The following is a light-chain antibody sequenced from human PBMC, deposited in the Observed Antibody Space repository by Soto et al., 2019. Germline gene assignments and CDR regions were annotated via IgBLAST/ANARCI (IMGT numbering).Light chain of an antibody. V-gene: IGKV3-15*01. CDR3: QQYNNWPPWT. CDR1: QSVSSN. CDR2: GAS. Sequence: EIVMTQSPTTLYVSPGERVTLSCRASQSVSSNLAWYQQKPGQAPRLLIYGASTRATGAPARFSGSGSGTEFTLTISSLQSEDLAVYYCQQYNNWPPWTFGQGTKVDIK. J-gene: IGKJ1*01.